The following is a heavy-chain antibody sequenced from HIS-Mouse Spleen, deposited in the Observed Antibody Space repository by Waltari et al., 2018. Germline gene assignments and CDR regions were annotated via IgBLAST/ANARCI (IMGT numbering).Heavy chain of an antibody. J-gene: IGHJ3*02. V-gene: IGHV4-34*01. CDR1: GGSFSGYY. CDR3: ARVFTSNDAFDI. CDR2: INHSGST. Sequence: QVQLQQWGAGLLKPSETLSLTCAVYGGSFSGYYWSWIRQPPGKGLEWIGEINHSGSTNYNPSLKSRVTISVDTSKNQFSLKLSSVTAADTAVYYCARVFTSNDAFDIWGQGTMVTVSS.